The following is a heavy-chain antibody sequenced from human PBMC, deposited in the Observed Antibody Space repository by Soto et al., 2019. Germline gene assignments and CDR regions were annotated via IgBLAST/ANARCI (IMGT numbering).Heavy chain of an antibody. CDR3: GRDPNGDYVGAFDF. V-gene: IGHV3-23*01. CDR1: DFTFRNYA. J-gene: IGHJ3*01. CDR2: IKGSGGGT. Sequence: EVQLLESGGDFVQPGGSLRLSCAASDFTFRNYAMTWVRQAPGKGLEWVSSIKGSGGGTSYTDSVKGRFTISRDNSKNTLYLQMNSLRADDTAVYYCGRDPNGDYVGAFDFWGRGTMVTVSS. D-gene: IGHD4-17*01.